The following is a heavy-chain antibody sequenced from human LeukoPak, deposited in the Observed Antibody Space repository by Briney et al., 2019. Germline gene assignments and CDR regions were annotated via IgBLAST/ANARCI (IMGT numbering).Heavy chain of an antibody. Sequence: PGRSLRLSCAASGFTFDDYAMHWVRQAPGKGLEWVSGISWNSGSIAYADSVKGRFTISRDNAKNSLYLQMNSLRADDTALYYCARPTVVTGVDAFDIWGQGTMVTVSS. CDR3: ARPTVVTGVDAFDI. D-gene: IGHD4-23*01. J-gene: IGHJ3*02. V-gene: IGHV3-9*01. CDR2: ISWNSGSI. CDR1: GFTFDDYA.